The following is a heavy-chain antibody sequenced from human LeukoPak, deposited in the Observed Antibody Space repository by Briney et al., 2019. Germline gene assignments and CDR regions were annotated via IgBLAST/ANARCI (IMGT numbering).Heavy chain of an antibody. CDR1: GFTFSDYA. Sequence: PGGSLRLSCAASGFTFSDYALNWVRQVPGKGLEWVSAISGSGKSIYYRDSVKGRFTVSRDNTNNTMFLQMSGLKAEDTAVYYCAKVRGPIAVAAFNDYWGQGTLVTVSS. CDR3: AKVRGPIAVAAFNDY. CDR2: ISGSGKSI. V-gene: IGHV3-23*01. D-gene: IGHD6-19*01. J-gene: IGHJ4*02.